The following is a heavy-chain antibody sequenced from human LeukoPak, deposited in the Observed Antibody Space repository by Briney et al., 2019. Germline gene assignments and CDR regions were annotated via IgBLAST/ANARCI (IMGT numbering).Heavy chain of an antibody. Sequence: TLSLTCTVSGDSISSGAYYWSWLRQHPGKGLEWIGYISYSGNTYYNPSLRSRLTMSVDTSKNQFSLELSSVTAADTAMYYCARDEREGAFDIWGQGTMVTVSS. CDR3: ARDEREGAFDI. D-gene: IGHD5-24*01. V-gene: IGHV4-31*03. CDR2: ISYSGNT. J-gene: IGHJ3*02. CDR1: GDSISSGAYY.